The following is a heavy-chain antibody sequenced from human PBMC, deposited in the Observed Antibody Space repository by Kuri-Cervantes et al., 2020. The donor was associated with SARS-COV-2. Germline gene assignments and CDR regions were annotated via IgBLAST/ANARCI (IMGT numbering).Heavy chain of an antibody. CDR2: ISYDGSNK. CDR3: ARARITGTRVYAFDI. V-gene: IGHV3-30*04. D-gene: IGHD1-20*01. J-gene: IGHJ3*02. Sequence: GESLKISCAASGFTFSSYAMHWVRQAPGKGLEWVAVISYDGSNKYYADSVKGRFTISRDNAKSSLHLQMNSLRAEDTAVYYCARARITGTRVYAFDIWGQGTMVTVSS. CDR1: GFTFSSYA.